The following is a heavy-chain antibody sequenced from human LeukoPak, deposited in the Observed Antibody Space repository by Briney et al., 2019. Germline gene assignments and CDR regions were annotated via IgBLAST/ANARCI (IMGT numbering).Heavy chain of an antibody. CDR3: ARVAQYNWSDEDAFDI. V-gene: IGHV1-2*02. Sequence: ASVKVSCKASGYTFTSYGIIWVRQAPGQGLEWMGWINPNSGGTNYAQKFQGRVTMTRDTSISTAYMELSRLRSDDTAVYYCARVAQYNWSDEDAFDIWGQGTMVTVSS. CDR1: GYTFTSYG. D-gene: IGHD1-1*01. CDR2: INPNSGGT. J-gene: IGHJ3*02.